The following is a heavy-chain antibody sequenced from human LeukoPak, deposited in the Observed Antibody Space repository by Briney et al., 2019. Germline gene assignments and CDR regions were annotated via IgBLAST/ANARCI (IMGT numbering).Heavy chain of an antibody. D-gene: IGHD3/OR15-3a*01. CDR3: AREGDFWTGFSPNWLDP. CDR1: GLNFEAYW. Sequence: GGSLRLSCVDSGLNFEAYWMAWVRQAPGKGPERVANIRQDGSEKNYVDSVRGRFTISRDNAKNSLYLQMNSLRAEDTAVYYCAREGDFWTGFSPNWLDPWGQGTLVTVSS. V-gene: IGHV3-7*01. J-gene: IGHJ5*02. CDR2: IRQDGSEK.